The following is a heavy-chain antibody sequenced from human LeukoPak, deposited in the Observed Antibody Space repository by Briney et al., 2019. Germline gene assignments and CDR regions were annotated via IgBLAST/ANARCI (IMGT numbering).Heavy chain of an antibody. CDR1: GGTFSSYA. V-gene: IGHV1-69*04. CDR3: ATTTGGYDAGPFERDAFDI. D-gene: IGHD5-12*01. J-gene: IGHJ3*02. Sequence: SVKVSCKASGGTFSSYAIGWVRQAPGQGLEWMGRIIPILGIANYAQKFQGRVTITADKSTSTAYMELSSLRSEDTAVYYCATTTGGYDAGPFERDAFDIWGQGTMVTVSS. CDR2: IIPILGIA.